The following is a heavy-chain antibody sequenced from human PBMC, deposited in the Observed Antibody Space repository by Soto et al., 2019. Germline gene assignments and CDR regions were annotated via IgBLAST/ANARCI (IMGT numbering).Heavy chain of an antibody. CDR3: AKDEAFMVRGVMSYYFDY. CDR1: GFTFSSYA. D-gene: IGHD3-10*01. J-gene: IGHJ4*02. Sequence: GGSLRLSCAASGFTFSSYAMSWVRQAPGKGLEWVSAISGSGGSTYYADSVKGRFTISRDNSKNTLYLQMNSLRAEDTAVYYCAKDEAFMVRGVMSYYFDYWGQGTLVTVSS. CDR2: ISGSGGST. V-gene: IGHV3-23*01.